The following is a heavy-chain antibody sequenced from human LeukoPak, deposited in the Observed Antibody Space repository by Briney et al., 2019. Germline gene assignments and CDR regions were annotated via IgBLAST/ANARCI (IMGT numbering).Heavy chain of an antibody. D-gene: IGHD6-13*01. CDR3: ARDRGAGSSWYGEGYYFDY. CDR1: GYTFTSYG. V-gene: IGHV1-18*01. CDR2: ISTYNGNT. J-gene: IGHJ4*02. Sequence: ASVKVSCRASGYTFTSYGISWVRQAPGQGLEWMGWISTYNGNTNYAQMLQGRITMTTDTSTSTAYMELRSLRSDDTAVYYCARDRGAGSSWYGEGYYFDYWGQGTLVTVSS.